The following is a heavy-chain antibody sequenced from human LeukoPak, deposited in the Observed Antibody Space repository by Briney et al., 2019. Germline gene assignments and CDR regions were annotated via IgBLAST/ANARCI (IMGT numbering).Heavy chain of an antibody. CDR3: ARDRDVGTYYYYYGLDV. Sequence: PSETLSLTCAVSGGSISSGGYSWSWIRQPPGKGLEWIGYIYHSGSTYYNPPFKSRATISVDTSKNQFSLKLTSVTAADTAVYYCARDRDVGTYYYYYGLDVWGQGTTVTVSS. V-gene: IGHV4-30-2*01. CDR2: IYHSGST. D-gene: IGHD1-26*01. CDR1: GGSISSGGYS. J-gene: IGHJ6*02.